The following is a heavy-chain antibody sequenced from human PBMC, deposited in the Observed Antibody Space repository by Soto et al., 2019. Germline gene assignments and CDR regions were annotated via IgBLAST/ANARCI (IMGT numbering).Heavy chain of an antibody. CDR2: INWSGSST. V-gene: IGHV3-20*04. J-gene: IGHJ3*02. D-gene: IGHD6-19*01. Sequence: GGSLRLSCAACGFTFADHGMTGVRQVPGKGLEWVAEINWSGSSTSYADSVKGRFTISRDNAKNSLYLQMNSLRAEDTALYFCARDGGVAVAVDASDIWGQGTMVTVSS. CDR3: ARDGGVAVAVDASDI. CDR1: GFTFADHG.